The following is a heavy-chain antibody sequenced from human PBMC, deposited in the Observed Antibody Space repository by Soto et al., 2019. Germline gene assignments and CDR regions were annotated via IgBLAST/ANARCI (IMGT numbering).Heavy chain of an antibody. V-gene: IGHV5-51*01. CDR2: IYPDDSYA. D-gene: IGHD6-19*01. CDR1: GYSFSSYW. Sequence: GDSLKISCKGSGYSFSSYWIGWVRQMPGKGLEWIGIIYPDDSYARCRPFFQGQVSMSVDKSLSTAYLQWRSLKASERAKYTSASRLRPVAPEAYHYAMDV. J-gene: IGHJ6*01. CDR3: ASRLRPVAPEAYHYAMDV.